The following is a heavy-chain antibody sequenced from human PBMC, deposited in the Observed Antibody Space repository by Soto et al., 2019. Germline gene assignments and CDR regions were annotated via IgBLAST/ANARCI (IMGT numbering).Heavy chain of an antibody. J-gene: IGHJ4*02. CDR3: ASSRIWRAAAVFVY. Sequence: SETPSLTCTVSGGCISSYYWSWIRQPQGKGLEWIGYIYYSGSTNYNPSLKSRVTISVDTSKNQFSLKLSSVTAADTAVYYCASSRIWRAAAVFVYWGQGTLVTVSS. CDR1: GGCISSYY. V-gene: IGHV4-59*08. D-gene: IGHD2-2*01. CDR2: IYYSGST.